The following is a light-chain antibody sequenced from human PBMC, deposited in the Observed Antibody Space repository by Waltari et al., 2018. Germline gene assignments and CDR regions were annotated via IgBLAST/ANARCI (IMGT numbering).Light chain of an antibody. CDR1: SSNSGGNT. J-gene: IGLJ2*01. CDR3: SAWDDTLSGVT. Sequence: QSVLTQPPSASGTPGQRVIIVCSGSSSNSGGNTVNWYQHVQGTAPKLLIYSVNQRASRVPDRFTGSKSGTSASLAISGLQSDDEADYYCSAWDDTLSGVTFGGGTKLTVL. V-gene: IGLV1-44*01. CDR2: SVN.